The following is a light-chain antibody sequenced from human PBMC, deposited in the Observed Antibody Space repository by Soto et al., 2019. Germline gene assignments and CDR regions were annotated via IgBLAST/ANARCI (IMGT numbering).Light chain of an antibody. Sequence: IQMTQSPSSLSASVGDRVTITCRASQRITTYLNWYQQKPGKAPKLLISTAATLQGGFPSRFSGSGSVTDFTLTITTLQPEDFATYFCQQSYSTPYTFGQGTKLEIK. V-gene: IGKV1-39*01. J-gene: IGKJ2*01. CDR3: QQSYSTPYT. CDR1: QRITTY. CDR2: TAA.